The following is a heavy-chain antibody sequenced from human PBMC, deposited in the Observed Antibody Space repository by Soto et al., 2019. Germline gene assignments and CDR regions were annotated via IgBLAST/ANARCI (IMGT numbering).Heavy chain of an antibody. D-gene: IGHD6-13*01. CDR1: GGFIGSYH. CDR3: ARHRDGSSWGENWFDP. J-gene: IGHJ5*02. V-gene: IGHV4-59*08. Sequence: ASETLSLTCTVSGGFIGSYHLSWFRLPPGKGLEWIGYAYSNGGANYNPSLKSRITISVDASKNQFSLKLSSVTAADTAVYYCARHRDGSSWGENWFDPWGQGTLVTVSS. CDR2: AYSNGGA.